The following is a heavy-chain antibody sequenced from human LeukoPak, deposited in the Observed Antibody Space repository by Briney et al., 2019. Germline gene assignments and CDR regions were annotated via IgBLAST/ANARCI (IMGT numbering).Heavy chain of an antibody. CDR3: ARSANPNYSSSWRNWFDP. Sequence: SETLSLTCAVYGGSFSGYYWSWIRQPPGKGLEWIGEINHSGSTNYNPSLKSRVTISVDTSKNQFSLKLSSVTAADTAVYYCARSANPNYSSSWRNWFDPWGQGTLVTVSS. V-gene: IGHV4-34*01. CDR2: INHSGST. J-gene: IGHJ5*02. CDR1: GGSFSGYY. D-gene: IGHD6-13*01.